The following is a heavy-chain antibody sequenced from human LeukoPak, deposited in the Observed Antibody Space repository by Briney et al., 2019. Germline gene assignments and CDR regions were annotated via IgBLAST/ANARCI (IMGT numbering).Heavy chain of an antibody. CDR1: GGSISSGSYY. CDR2: IYTSGST. V-gene: IGHV4-61*02. J-gene: IGHJ6*03. CDR3: AREASMVRGVITNRAYYYYYYMDV. D-gene: IGHD3-10*01. Sequence: PSETLSLTCTVSGGSISSGSYYWSWIRQPAGKGLEWIGRIYTSGSTNYNPSLKSRVTISVDTSKNQFSLKLSSVTAADTAVYYCAREASMVRGVITNRAYYYYYYMDVWGKGTTVTISS.